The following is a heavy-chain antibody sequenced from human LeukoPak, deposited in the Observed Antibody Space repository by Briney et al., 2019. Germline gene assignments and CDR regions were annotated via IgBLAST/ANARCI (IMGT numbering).Heavy chain of an antibody. V-gene: IGHV3-30-3*01. CDR1: GFTFSTYA. D-gene: IGHD2-2*01. CDR2: ISHDGNNK. J-gene: IGHJ4*02. CDR3: AREIVVVPAARPFDY. Sequence: PGRSLRLSCAASGFTFSTYAMHWVRQAPGKGLEWVALISHDGNNKYYADSVKGRFTISRDNSKNTLYLQMNSLRAEDTAVYYCAREIVVVPAARPFDYWGQGTLVTVSS.